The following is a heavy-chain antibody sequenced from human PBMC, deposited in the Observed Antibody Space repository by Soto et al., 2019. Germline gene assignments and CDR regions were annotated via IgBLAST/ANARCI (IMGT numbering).Heavy chain of an antibody. V-gene: IGHV1-69*13. CDR3: AREVPAARGYYYYGMDV. D-gene: IGHD2-2*01. CDR2: IIPIFGTA. CDR1: GGTFSSYA. J-gene: IGHJ6*02. Sequence: ASVKVSCKASGGTFSSYAISWVRQAPGQGLEWMGGIIPIFGTANYAQKFQGRVTITADESTSTAYMELSSLRSEDTAVYYCAREVPAARGYYYYGMDVWGPGTTVTVSS.